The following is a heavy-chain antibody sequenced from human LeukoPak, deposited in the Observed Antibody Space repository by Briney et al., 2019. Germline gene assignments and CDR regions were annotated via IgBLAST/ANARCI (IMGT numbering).Heavy chain of an antibody. J-gene: IGHJ4*02. CDR1: GGFNTHYY. D-gene: IGHD3-22*01. CDR3: ARGQWLPVFDF. V-gene: IGHV4-59*01. CDR2: IYHSGST. Sequence: PSETLSLTCSVSGGFNTHYYWTWIRQPPGKELEWIGYIYHSGSTKYNPSLKSRVTISVDTSKNHFSLKLNSVTAADMAVYYCARGQWLPVFDFWGQGTLVTVSS.